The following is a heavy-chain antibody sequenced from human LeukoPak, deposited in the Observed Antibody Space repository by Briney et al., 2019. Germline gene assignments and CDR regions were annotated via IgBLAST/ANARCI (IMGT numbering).Heavy chain of an antibody. CDR1: GFTFSSYW. CDR3: ARDHNWGSAD. Sequence: GGSLRLSCAASGFTFSSYWMSWVRQALGKGLEWVANIDQDGSEKYYVDSVKGRFTISRDNAKNSMYLQMNSLRAEDTAGYYCARDHNWGSADWGQGTLVTVSS. CDR2: IDQDGSEK. D-gene: IGHD7-27*01. V-gene: IGHV3-7*04. J-gene: IGHJ4*02.